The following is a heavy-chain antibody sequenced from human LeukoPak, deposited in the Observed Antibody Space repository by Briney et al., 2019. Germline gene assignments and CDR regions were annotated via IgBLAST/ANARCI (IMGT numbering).Heavy chain of an antibody. Sequence: GGSLRLSCAASGFTFNDFEMNWVRQAPGKGLEWVSYISGPGNSIFYEDSVKGRFTISRDNAKNSLYLQMNSLRAEDTAVYYCARESDSDGFGAFDIWGQGTMGTVSS. CDR1: GFTFNDFE. V-gene: IGHV3-48*03. J-gene: IGHJ3*02. D-gene: IGHD3-22*01. CDR3: ARESDSDGFGAFDI. CDR2: ISGPGNSI.